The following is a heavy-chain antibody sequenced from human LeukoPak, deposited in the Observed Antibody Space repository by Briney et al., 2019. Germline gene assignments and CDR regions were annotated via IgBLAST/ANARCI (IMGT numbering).Heavy chain of an antibody. V-gene: IGHV4-39*07. CDR3: AGTAQYCTSSTCHRYYFDS. J-gene: IGHJ4*02. Sequence: SETLSLTCTVSGGSISSSSYYWGWIRQPPGKGLEWIGSIYYSGSTYYNPSLKSRVTISLDTSQNQFSLKLSSVTAADTAVYYCAGTAQYCTSSTCHRYYFDSWGQGTLVTVSS. CDR1: GGSISSSSYY. CDR2: IYYSGST. D-gene: IGHD2-2*01.